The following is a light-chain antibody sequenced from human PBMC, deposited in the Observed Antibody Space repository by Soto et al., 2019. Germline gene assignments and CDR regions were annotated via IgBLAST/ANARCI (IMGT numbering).Light chain of an antibody. Sequence: QSVLTQPPSASGTPGQRVTISCSGGGSNIGSNPVNWYQQLPGTAPKLLIYTNDQRPSGVPGRFSGSKSGTSASLAISGLQSEDEADYYCAACDDSLNGPVFGGGTKLTVL. V-gene: IGLV1-44*01. CDR2: TND. CDR3: AACDDSLNGPV. CDR1: GSNIGSNP. J-gene: IGLJ2*01.